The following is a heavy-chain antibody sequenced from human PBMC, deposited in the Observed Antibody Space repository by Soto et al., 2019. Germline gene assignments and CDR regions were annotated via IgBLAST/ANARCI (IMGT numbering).Heavy chain of an antibody. CDR1: GFTVDGYA. CDR2: ITWNSGKI. V-gene: IGHV3-9*01. Sequence: LRLSCTASGFTVDGYAMHWVRQGPGRWLEWVSGITWNSGKIAYADSVKGRFTIARDDDNNSLYLQMNSLRPEDTALYYCVKDSYADFHRVLSTAEYFFDDWGHGTPVTVSS. CDR3: VKDSYADFHRVLSTAEYFFDD. D-gene: IGHD2-15*01. J-gene: IGHJ4*01.